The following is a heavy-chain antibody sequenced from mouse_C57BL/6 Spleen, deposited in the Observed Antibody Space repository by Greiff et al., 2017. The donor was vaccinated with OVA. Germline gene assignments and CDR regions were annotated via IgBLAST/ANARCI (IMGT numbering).Heavy chain of an antibody. CDR3: YYGPSYYAIDY. Sequence: EVKLVESGGGLVQPGGSMKLSCAASGFTFSDAWMDWVRQSPEKGLEWVAEIRNKANNHATYYAESVNGRFTISRDDSKSSVSLQMNSLRAADTDIYYCYYGPSYYAIDYWGQGTSVTVSS. CDR1: GFTFSDAW. D-gene: IGHD1-1*01. V-gene: IGHV6-6*01. J-gene: IGHJ4*01. CDR2: IRNKANNHAT.